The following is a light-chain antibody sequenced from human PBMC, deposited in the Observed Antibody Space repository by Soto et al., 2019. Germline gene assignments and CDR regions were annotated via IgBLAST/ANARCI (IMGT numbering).Light chain of an antibody. V-gene: IGLV9-49*01. CDR1: SDYNNYK. CDR3: GADHGSGTNFVYV. Sequence: QSVLTQPPSASASLGASVTLTCTLSSDYNNYKVDWYQQRPGKGPRFVMRVGTGGIVGSKGDGIPDRFSVLGSGQNRYLTINNLQEEDESDYHCGADHGSGTNFVYVFGTGTKVTAL. J-gene: IGLJ1*01. CDR2: VGTGGIVG.